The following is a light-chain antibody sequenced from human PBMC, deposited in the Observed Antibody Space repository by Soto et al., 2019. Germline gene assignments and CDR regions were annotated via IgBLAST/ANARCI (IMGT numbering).Light chain of an antibody. Sequence: SASVGDTFTITCRASQALSNYLAWYQQKPGKAPDLLIYSASTLQSGVPSRFSGSGSETEFSLTIRALQPEDFATYYCQQLSRYPLTFGGGTKV. V-gene: IGKV1-9*01. CDR3: QQLSRYPLT. CDR2: SAS. CDR1: QALSNY. J-gene: IGKJ4*01.